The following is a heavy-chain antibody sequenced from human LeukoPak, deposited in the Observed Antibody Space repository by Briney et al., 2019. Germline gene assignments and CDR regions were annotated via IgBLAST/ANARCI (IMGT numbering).Heavy chain of an antibody. J-gene: IGHJ3*02. D-gene: IGHD5-18*01. CDR3: AKSVRVAGYSYEDAFDI. CDR2: ISYDGSNK. CDR1: GFTFSSYG. Sequence: GGSLRLSCAASGFTFSSYGMHWVRQAPGKGLEWVAVISYDGSNKYYADSVKGRFTISRDNSKNTLYLQMNSLRAEDTAVYYCAKSVRVAGYSYEDAFDIWGQGTMVTVSS. V-gene: IGHV3-30*18.